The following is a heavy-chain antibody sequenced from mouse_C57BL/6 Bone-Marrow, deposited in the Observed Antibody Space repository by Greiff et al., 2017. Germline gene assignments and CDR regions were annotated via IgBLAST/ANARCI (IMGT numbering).Heavy chain of an antibody. Sequence: LQQSGAELMKPGASVKLSCKATGYTFTGYWLEWVKQRPGHGLEWIGEILPGSGSTNYNEKFKGKATFTADTSSNTAYMQLSSLTTEDSAMYSCARRRIYYDYAWFAYWGQGTLVTVSA. D-gene: IGHD2-4*01. CDR2: ILPGSGST. CDR3: ARRRIYYDYAWFAY. V-gene: IGHV1-9*01. J-gene: IGHJ3*01. CDR1: GYTFTGYW.